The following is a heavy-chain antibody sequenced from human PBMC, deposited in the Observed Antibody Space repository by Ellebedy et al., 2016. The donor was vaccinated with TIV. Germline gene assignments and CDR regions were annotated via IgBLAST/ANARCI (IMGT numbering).Heavy chain of an antibody. Sequence: GESLKISXAASGFTFSSYGMHWVRQAPGKGLEWVAVISYDGSNKYYADSVKGRFTISRDNSKNTLYLQMNSLRAEDTAVYYCAKDGYGSGSYIPAFDIWGQGTMVTVSS. V-gene: IGHV3-30*18. CDR2: ISYDGSNK. CDR1: GFTFSSYG. J-gene: IGHJ3*02. CDR3: AKDGYGSGSYIPAFDI. D-gene: IGHD3-10*01.